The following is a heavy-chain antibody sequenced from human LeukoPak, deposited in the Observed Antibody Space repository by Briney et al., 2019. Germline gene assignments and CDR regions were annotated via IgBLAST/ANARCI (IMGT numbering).Heavy chain of an antibody. V-gene: IGHV4-34*01. CDR3: ARDETYGSGSYDY. CDR2: INHSGST. J-gene: IGHJ4*01. CDR1: GGSFSGYY. Sequence: SETLSLTCAVYGGSFSGYYWSWIRQPPGKGLEWIGEINHSGSTNYNPSLKSRVTISVDTSKNQFSLKLSSVTAADTAVYSCARDETYGSGSYDYWGQGTLVTVSS. D-gene: IGHD3-10*01.